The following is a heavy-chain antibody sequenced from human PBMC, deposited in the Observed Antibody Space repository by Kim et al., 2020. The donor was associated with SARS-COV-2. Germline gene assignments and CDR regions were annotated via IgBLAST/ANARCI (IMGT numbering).Heavy chain of an antibody. CDR1: GDSVSNTDAA. Sequence: SQTLSLTCAISGDSVSNTDAAWNWVRQSPSRGLEWLGKTFYRTKWYNEYTGSMKSRITITSDTSKNEFSLQLNSVTPDDTAVYYCTRGRSPAAGVFDYWGQETLVTASS. D-gene: IGHD6-25*01. CDR2: TFYRTKWYN. CDR3: TRGRSPAAGVFDY. J-gene: IGHJ4*02. V-gene: IGHV6-1*01.